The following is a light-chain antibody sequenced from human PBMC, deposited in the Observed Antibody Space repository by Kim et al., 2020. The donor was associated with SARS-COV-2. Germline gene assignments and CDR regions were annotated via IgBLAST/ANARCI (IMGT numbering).Light chain of an antibody. CDR2: WAS. V-gene: IGKV4-1*01. J-gene: IGKJ4*02. Sequence: ATINCKSSQSVLYSSNNKNYLAWYQQKPGQPPKLLIYWASTRESGVPDRFSGSGSGTDFTLTISSLQAEDVAVYYCQQYYSTPNTFGGGTKVEIK. CDR1: QSVLYSSNNKNY. CDR3: QQYYSTPNT.